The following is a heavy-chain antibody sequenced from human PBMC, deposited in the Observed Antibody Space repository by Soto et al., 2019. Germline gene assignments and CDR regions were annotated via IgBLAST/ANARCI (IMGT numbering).Heavy chain of an antibody. CDR3: ARDSFAYIRSWYYYGMDV. V-gene: IGHV4-59*01. CDR1: GDSISNYY. Sequence: QVQLQESGPGLVKPSETLSLTCTVSGDSISNYYWSWIRQPPGKGLEWIGYIFYSGGTNYNPSLKSRVTMSVDTSKHQFSLKLSSVTAADTAVYYCARDSFAYIRSWYYYGMDVWGQGTMVTVSS. CDR2: IFYSGGT. J-gene: IGHJ6*02. D-gene: IGHD6-13*01.